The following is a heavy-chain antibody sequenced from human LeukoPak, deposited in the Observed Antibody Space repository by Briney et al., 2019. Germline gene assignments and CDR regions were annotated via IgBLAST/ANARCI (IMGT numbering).Heavy chain of an antibody. J-gene: IGHJ4*02. V-gene: IGHV4-39*01. Sequence: SETLSLTCTVSGGSISSSSYYWGWIRQPPGKGLEWIGSIYYSGSTYYNPSLKSRVTISVDTSKNQFSLKLSSVTAADTAVYYCARHEGGSYLSLVDYWGQGTLVTVSS. CDR1: GGSISSSSYY. CDR2: IYYSGST. D-gene: IGHD1-26*01. CDR3: ARHEGGSYLSLVDY.